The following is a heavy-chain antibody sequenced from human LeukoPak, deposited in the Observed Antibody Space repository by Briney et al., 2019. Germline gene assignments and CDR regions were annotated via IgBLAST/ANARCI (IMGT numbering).Heavy chain of an antibody. J-gene: IGHJ3*02. CDR2: IYYSGST. CDR1: GGSISSSSYY. Sequence: SETLSLTCTVSGGSISSSSYYWGWIRQPPGKGLEWIGSIYYSGSTYYNPSLKSRVTISVDTSKNQFSLKLSSVTAADTAVYYCARDRAFDIWGQGTMVTVSS. V-gene: IGHV4-39*07. CDR3: ARDRAFDI.